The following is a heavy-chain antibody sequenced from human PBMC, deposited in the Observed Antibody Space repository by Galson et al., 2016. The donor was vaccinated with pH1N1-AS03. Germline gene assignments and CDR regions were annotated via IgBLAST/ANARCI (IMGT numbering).Heavy chain of an antibody. CDR2: IKEDGSEI. Sequence: YLRLSCAASGFTFSRYWMSWVRQAPGKGLEWVANIKEDGSEIYYVDSVKGRFTASRDNAKNLVYLQMNTLRAEDTAVYYCTWFYGMDVWGPGTTVTVS. V-gene: IGHV3-7*01. D-gene: IGHD3-10*01. CDR1: GFTFSRYW. CDR3: TWFYGMDV. J-gene: IGHJ6*02.